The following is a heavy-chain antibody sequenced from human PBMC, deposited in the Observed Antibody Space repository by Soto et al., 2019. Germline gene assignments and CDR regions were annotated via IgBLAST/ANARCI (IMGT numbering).Heavy chain of an antibody. D-gene: IGHD2-15*01. CDR2: IKSKTDGGTT. J-gene: IGHJ6*02. CDR3: TTVVGGPSRYYYGMDV. V-gene: IGHV3-15*01. Sequence: KTGGSLRLSCAASGFTFSNAWMSWVRQAPGKGLEWVGRIKSKTDGGTTDYAAPVKGRFTISRDDSKNTLYLQMNSLKTEDTAVYYCTTVVGGPSRYYYGMDVWGQGTTVTVSS. CDR1: GFTFSNAW.